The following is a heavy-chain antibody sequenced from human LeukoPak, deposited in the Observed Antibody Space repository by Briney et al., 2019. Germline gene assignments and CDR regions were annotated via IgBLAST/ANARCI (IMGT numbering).Heavy chain of an antibody. CDR1: GFSFINYG. J-gene: IGHJ4*02. Sequence: GGSLRLSCAASGFSFINYGMGWVRQAPGKGLEWVSGISWNSGSIGYADSVKGRFTISRDNAKNSLYLQMNSLRAEDTALYYCAKGYYDSSGYPYYFDYWGQGTLVTVSS. CDR3: AKGYYDSSGYPYYFDY. D-gene: IGHD3-22*01. CDR2: ISWNSGSI. V-gene: IGHV3-9*01.